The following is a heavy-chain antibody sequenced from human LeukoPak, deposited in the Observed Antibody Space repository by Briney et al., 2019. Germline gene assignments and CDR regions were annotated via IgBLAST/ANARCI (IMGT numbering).Heavy chain of an antibody. Sequence: SQTLSLTCTVSGGSISSGDYYWSWIRQPPGKGLEWIGYIYYSGSTNYNPSLKSRVTISVDTSKNQFSLKLSSVTAADTAVYYCARGPDYGGNDAFDIWGQGTMVTVSS. CDR1: GGSISSGDYY. CDR3: ARGPDYGGNDAFDI. CDR2: IYYSGST. D-gene: IGHD4-23*01. V-gene: IGHV4-30-4*01. J-gene: IGHJ3*02.